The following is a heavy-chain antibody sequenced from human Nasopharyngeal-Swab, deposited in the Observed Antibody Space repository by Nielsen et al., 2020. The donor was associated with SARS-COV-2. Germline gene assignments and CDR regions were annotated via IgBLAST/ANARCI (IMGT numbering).Heavy chain of an antibody. V-gene: IGHV1-8*03. CDR2: MNPNSGNT. D-gene: IGHD2-2*01. J-gene: IGHJ6*03. CDR3: ARAICSSTSCYHYYMDV. CDR1: GYTFTSYD. Sequence: ASVKVSCKASGYTFTSYDINWVRQATGQGLEWMGWMNPNSGNTGYAQKFQGRVTITRNTSISTAYMELSSLRSDDTAVYYCARAICSSTSCYHYYMDVRGKGTTVTVSS.